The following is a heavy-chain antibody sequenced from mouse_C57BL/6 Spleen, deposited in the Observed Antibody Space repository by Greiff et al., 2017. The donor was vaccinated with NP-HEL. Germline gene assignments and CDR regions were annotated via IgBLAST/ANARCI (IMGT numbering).Heavy chain of an antibody. CDR3: ARIYYDYAWFAY. J-gene: IGHJ3*01. D-gene: IGHD2-4*01. CDR1: GYTFTSYW. Sequence: QVQLQQPGAELVKPGASVKMSCKASGYTFTSYWITWVKQRPGQGLEWIGDIYPGSGSTNYNEKFKSKATLTVDTSSSTAYMQLSSLTSEASAVYYCARIYYDYAWFAYWGQGTLVTVSA. V-gene: IGHV1-55*01. CDR2: IYPGSGST.